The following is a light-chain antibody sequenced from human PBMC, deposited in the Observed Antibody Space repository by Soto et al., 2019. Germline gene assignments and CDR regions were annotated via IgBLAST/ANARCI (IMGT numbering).Light chain of an antibody. CDR1: QSVDSAF. CDR3: QQYASSLT. CDR2: GAS. J-gene: IGKJ1*01. Sequence: EIVLTQSRGSLSLSLGERATLSCRASQSVDSAFFAWYQQKPGQPPRLLMYGASRRATGIPDRFSGSGSGTDFTLTISRLEPEDFAVYYCQQYASSLTFGQGTKVEI. V-gene: IGKV3-20*01.